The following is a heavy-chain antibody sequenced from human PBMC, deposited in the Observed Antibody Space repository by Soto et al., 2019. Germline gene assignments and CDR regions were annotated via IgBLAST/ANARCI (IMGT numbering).Heavy chain of an antibody. CDR2: IYDSGST. CDR3: AREYTSAWPRGFDP. D-gene: IGHD6-25*01. CDR1: GGSISSYD. Sequence: SETLSLTCTVSGGSISSYDWSWIRQPPGKGLEWIGYIYDSGSTKYNPSLKSRVTISVDTSKNQFSLKLSSVTAADTAVYYCAREYTSAWPRGFDPWGQGTLVTVSS. V-gene: IGHV4-59*01. J-gene: IGHJ5*02.